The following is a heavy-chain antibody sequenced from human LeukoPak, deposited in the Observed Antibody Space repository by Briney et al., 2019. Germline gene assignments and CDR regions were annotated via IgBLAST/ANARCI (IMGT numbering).Heavy chain of an antibody. CDR1: GGSFSGYY. CDR3: ARGGMATRTHFDY. Sequence: SETLSLTCAVYGGSFSGYYWSWIRQPPGKGLEWIGGINHSGSTNYNPSLKSRVTISVDTSKNQFSLKLSSVTAADTAVYYCARGGMATRTHFDYWGQGTLVTVSS. CDR2: INHSGST. V-gene: IGHV4-34*01. J-gene: IGHJ4*02. D-gene: IGHD5-24*01.